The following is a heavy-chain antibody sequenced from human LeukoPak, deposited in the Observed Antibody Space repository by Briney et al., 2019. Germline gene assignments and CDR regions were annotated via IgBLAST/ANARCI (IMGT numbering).Heavy chain of an antibody. D-gene: IGHD3-9*01. V-gene: IGHV5-51*01. CDR2: IYPGDSDT. Sequence: GESLKISYKGSGYSFTSYWIGWVRQMPGKGLEWMGIIYPGDSDTRYSPSFQGQVTISADKSISTAYLQWSSLKASDTAMYYCARHVSYYDILTGYSPPSYYGMDVWGQGTTVTVSS. CDR1: GYSFTSYW. CDR3: ARHVSYYDILTGYSPPSYYGMDV. J-gene: IGHJ6*02.